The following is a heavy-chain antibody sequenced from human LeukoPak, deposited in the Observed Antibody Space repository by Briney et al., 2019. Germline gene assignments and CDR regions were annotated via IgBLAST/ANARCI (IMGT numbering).Heavy chain of an antibody. CDR2: IFYSGST. V-gene: IGHV4-59*01. CDR3: ARDTGSYSFDY. J-gene: IGHJ4*02. D-gene: IGHD1-26*01. Sequence: SETLSLTCTVSGDPISSYYWGWIRQPPGKGLEWIGYIFYSGSTNYNPSLKSRLTISVDTSKNQFSLKLSSVTAADTAVYYCARDTGSYSFDYWGQGTLVTVSS. CDR1: GDPISSYY.